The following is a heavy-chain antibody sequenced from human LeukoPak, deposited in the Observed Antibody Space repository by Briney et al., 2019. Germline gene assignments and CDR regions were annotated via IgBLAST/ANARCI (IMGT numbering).Heavy chain of an antibody. CDR2: ISYDGSNI. Sequence: GRSLRLSCAASGFTFSSYAMHWVRQAPGKGLEWVAVISYDGSNIYYADSVKGRFTISRDNSKNTLYLQMNSLRAEDTAVYYCARGMVVPAAPGYFDYWGQGTLVTVSS. V-gene: IGHV3-30*04. CDR3: ARGMVVPAAPGYFDY. J-gene: IGHJ4*02. D-gene: IGHD2-2*01. CDR1: GFTFSSYA.